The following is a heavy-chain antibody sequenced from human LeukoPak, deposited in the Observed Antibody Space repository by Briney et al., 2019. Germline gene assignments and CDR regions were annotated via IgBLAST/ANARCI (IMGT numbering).Heavy chain of an antibody. CDR2: IYRRGTP. Sequence: EPSDSLSLTCTLSGGSITSYYWSWIRHPTGKGLEWIRRIYRRGTPNSPPSLKRRVTMSVDTSKTHFSLKLSSLTAAATAVYFCAREAAAADRGLDVWGLGTTVTVTS. D-gene: IGHD6-13*01. CDR3: AREAAAADRGLDV. J-gene: IGHJ6*02. CDR1: GGSITSYY. V-gene: IGHV4-4*07.